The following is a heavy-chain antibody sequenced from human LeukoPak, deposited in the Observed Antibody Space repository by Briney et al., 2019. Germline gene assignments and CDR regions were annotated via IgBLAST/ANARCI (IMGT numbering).Heavy chain of an antibody. V-gene: IGHV4-59*01. CDR1: GGSISSYY. Sequence: SETLSLTCTVSGGSISSYYWSWIRQPAGKGLEWIGYIYYSGSTNYNPSLKSRVTISVDTSKNQFSLELSSVTAADTAVYYCARQYYYDSPFDYWGQGTLVTVSS. J-gene: IGHJ4*02. CDR3: ARQYYYDSPFDY. CDR2: IYYSGST. D-gene: IGHD3-22*01.